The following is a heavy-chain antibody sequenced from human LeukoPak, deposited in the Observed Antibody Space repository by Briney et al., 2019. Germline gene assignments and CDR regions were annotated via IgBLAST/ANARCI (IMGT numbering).Heavy chain of an antibody. CDR3: ATPFDRAGSSTSY. Sequence: GGSLRLSCAASGFTFSSYSMNWVRQAPGKGLEWVSSISSSSNYIYYADSVKGRFTISRDNAKNSLYLQMNSLRAEDTAVYYCATPFDRAGSSTSYWGQGTLVTVSS. J-gene: IGHJ4*02. CDR2: ISSSSNYI. D-gene: IGHD2-2*01. CDR1: GFTFSSYS. V-gene: IGHV3-21*01.